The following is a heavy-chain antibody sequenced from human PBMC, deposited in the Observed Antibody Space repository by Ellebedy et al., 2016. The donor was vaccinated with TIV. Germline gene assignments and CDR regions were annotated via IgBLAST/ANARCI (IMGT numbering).Heavy chain of an antibody. D-gene: IGHD6-13*01. CDR3: AKGRSAAVDH. J-gene: IGHJ4*02. Sequence: PGGSLRLSCAASGFSFSSYGMHWVRQAPGKGLEWVAYIRDDSSKMYYADSLTGRFTISIDNSKNSLYLQMSALRGDDTAVYYCAKGRSAAVDHWGQGTLVTVSS. CDR2: IRDDSSKM. CDR1: GFSFSSYG. V-gene: IGHV3-30*02.